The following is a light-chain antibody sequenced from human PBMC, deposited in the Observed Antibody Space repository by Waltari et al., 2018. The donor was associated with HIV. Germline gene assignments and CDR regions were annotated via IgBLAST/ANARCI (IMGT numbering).Light chain of an antibody. CDR3: YSYAGSYTSV. CDR2: DVN. CDR1: SSDVGGYNY. V-gene: IGLV2-11*01. J-gene: IGLJ1*01. Sequence: QSALTQPRSVSGSPGQPVTISCTGTSSDVGGYNYASWYQQHPGKAPKLMIYDVNKRPSGAPDRFAGSKSGNTASLTISGLQTEDEADYYCYSYAGSYTSVFGTGTTVTVL.